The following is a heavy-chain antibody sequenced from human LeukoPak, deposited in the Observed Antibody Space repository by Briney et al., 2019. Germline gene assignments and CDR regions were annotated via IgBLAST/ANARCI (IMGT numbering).Heavy chain of an antibody. Sequence: GGSLRLSCAASGFTFSSYAMSWVRQAPGKGLEWVSDISGSGGSTYYADSVKGRFTISRDNSKNTLYLQMNRLRAEDTAVYYCAKRGLAAALFLWGQGTLVTVSS. V-gene: IGHV3-23*01. CDR2: ISGSGGST. CDR1: GFTFSSYA. D-gene: IGHD6-13*01. J-gene: IGHJ4*02. CDR3: AKRGLAAALFL.